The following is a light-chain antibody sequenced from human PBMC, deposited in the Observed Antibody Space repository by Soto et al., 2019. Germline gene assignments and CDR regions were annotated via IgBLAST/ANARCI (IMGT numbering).Light chain of an antibody. Sequence: EIVMTQSPATLSVSPGERATVSCRASQSVRNSLAWYQQKPGQAPSLLIYGASTRATGIPARFSGSGSGTEFTLTISSLQSEDFAVYFCQQYNNWPRTFGQGTRLEIK. CDR2: GAS. J-gene: IGKJ5*01. CDR3: QQYNNWPRT. CDR1: QSVRNS. V-gene: IGKV3-15*01.